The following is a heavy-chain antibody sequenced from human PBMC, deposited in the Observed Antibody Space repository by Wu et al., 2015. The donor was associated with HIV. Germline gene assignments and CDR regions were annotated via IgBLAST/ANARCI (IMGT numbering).Heavy chain of an antibody. CDR3: ARPGGYSSSSYFDY. J-gene: IGHJ4*02. D-gene: IGHD6-6*01. CDR2: IIPIFGTA. Sequence: QVQLVQSGAEVKKPGASVKVSCKASGYTFTGYYMHWVRQAPGQGLEWMGGIIPIFGTANYAQKFQGRVTITADESTSTAYMELSSLRSEDTAVYYCARPGGYSSSSYFDYWGQGTLVTVSS. V-gene: IGHV1-69*01. CDR1: GYTFTGYY.